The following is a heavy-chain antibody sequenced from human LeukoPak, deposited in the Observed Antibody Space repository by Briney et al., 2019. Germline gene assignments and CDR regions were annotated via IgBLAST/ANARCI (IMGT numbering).Heavy chain of an antibody. J-gene: IGHJ4*02. CDR3: ARSIQLWLEGVDY. D-gene: IGHD5-18*01. V-gene: IGHV5-51*01. CDR1: GYSFTNYW. Sequence: GESLKISCKASGYSFTNYWIGWVRQMPGKGLEWMGIIYPGDSDTRYSPSFQGQVTISADKSINTAYLQWSSLKASDTAIYYCARSIQLWLEGVDYWGQGTLVTVSS. CDR2: IYPGDSDT.